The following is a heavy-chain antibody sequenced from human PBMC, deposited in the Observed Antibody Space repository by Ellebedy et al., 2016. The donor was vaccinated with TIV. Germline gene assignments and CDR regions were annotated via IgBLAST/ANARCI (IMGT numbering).Heavy chain of an antibody. Sequence: AASVNVSCKASGYAFASYSISWVRQAPGQGLEWMGWISAYTGDTDYAQKFQGRLTMTTDTTTATAYMELRSLRPDDTAVYYCARDMVQGMVARYLWFDYWGQGSLVTVSS. D-gene: IGHD1-26*01. CDR2: ISAYTGDT. CDR3: ARDMVQGMVARYLWFDY. J-gene: IGHJ4*02. CDR1: GYAFASYS. V-gene: IGHV1-18*01.